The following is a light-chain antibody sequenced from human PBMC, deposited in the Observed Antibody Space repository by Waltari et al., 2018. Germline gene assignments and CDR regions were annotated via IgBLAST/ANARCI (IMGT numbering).Light chain of an antibody. Sequence: QSALTQPASLSGSPGQSITLPCTGTSRDVGGYNFVSWYQHHPGKAPKPMIYEVSNRPPGVSNRFSGSKSGNTASLTISGLQAEDEADYYCSSYTSSSTLGVFGGGTKLTVL. CDR3: SSYTSSSTLGV. J-gene: IGLJ3*02. CDR2: EVS. CDR1: SRDVGGYNF. V-gene: IGLV2-14*01.